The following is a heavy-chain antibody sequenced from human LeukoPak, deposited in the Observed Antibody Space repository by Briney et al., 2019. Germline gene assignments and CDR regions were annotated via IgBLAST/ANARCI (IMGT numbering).Heavy chain of an antibody. CDR2: IRYDGSNK. D-gene: IGHD3-9*01. J-gene: IGHJ4*02. CDR1: GFIFTNTW. V-gene: IGHV3-30*02. CDR3: AKDVAEYYDILTGYLGPDY. Sequence: GGSLRLSCAASGFIFTNTWMTWVRQAPGKGLEWVAFIRYDGSNKYYADSVKGRFTISRDNSKNTLYLQMNSLRAEDTAVYYCAKDVAEYYDILTGYLGPDYWGQGTLVTVSS.